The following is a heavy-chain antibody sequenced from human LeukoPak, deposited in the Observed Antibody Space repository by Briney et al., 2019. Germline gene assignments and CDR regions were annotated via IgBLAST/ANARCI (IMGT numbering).Heavy chain of an antibody. CDR1: GYTFTAYY. CDR2: INPSGSDT. CDR3: ARSPHILTGENFDY. D-gene: IGHD3-9*01. V-gene: IGHV1-2*02. Sequence: ASVKVSCKATGYTFTAYYMHWVRQAPGQGLEWMGLINPSGSDTVYAQKFQGRVTMTRDTSITTAYMELSRLRFDDTALYYCARSPHILTGENFDYWGQGTLVTVSS. J-gene: IGHJ4*02.